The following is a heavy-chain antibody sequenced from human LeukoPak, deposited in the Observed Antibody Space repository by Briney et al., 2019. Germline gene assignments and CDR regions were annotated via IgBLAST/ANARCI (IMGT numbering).Heavy chain of an antibody. D-gene: IGHD3-22*01. J-gene: IGHJ4*02. CDR3: ASRIPYDSSSY. V-gene: IGHV3-74*01. CDR2: INPDGSSR. Sequence: GGSLRLSCAAAGFTFSSYWMHWVCQTPGKGLVWVSHINPDGSSRSYADSVKGRFTVSRDNAKNTVYLQMNSLRDEDSAVYYCASRIPYDSSSYWGQGTLVTVSS. CDR1: GFTFSSYW.